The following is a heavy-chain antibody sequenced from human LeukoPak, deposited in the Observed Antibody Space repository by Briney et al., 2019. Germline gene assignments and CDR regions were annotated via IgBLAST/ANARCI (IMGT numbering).Heavy chain of an antibody. CDR1: GFTFSSYD. D-gene: IGHD6-19*01. CDR2: TRSSSNTK. Sequence: GGSLRLSCAASGFTFSSYDMNWVRQAPVKGLEWVSYTRSSSNTKYYADSVKGRFTISRNNSENSLYLQMNSLRAEDTAVYYCAKDMGFGWPIFDYWGQGILVTVSS. J-gene: IGHJ4*02. CDR3: AKDMGFGWPIFDY. V-gene: IGHV3-48*03.